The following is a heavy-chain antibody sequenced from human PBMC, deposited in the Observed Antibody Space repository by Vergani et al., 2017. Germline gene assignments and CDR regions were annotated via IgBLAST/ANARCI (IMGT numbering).Heavy chain of an antibody. D-gene: IGHD3-22*01. CDR2: IYSGGST. Sequence: EVQLVESGGGLIQPGGSLRLSCAASGFTVSSNYMSWVRQAPGKGLEWVSVIYSGGSTYYADSVKGRFTISRDNSKNTLYLQMNSLRAEDTAVYYCARQTHLYYYDSSGYLSWGQGTLVTVSS. CDR1: GFTVSSNY. J-gene: IGHJ5*02. V-gene: IGHV3-53*01. CDR3: ARQTHLYYYDSSGYLS.